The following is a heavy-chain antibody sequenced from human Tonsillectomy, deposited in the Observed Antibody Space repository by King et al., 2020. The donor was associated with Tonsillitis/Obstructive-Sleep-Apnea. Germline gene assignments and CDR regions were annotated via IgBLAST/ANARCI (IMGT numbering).Heavy chain of an antibody. CDR1: GGSISSYY. D-gene: IGHD2-8*01. J-gene: IGHJ3*02. CDR3: ARDMVLEAGGDAFDI. Sequence: QVQLQESGPGLVKPSETLSLTCSVSGGSISSYYWSWIRQPPGKGLEWIGYIYYSGSTNCNPSLKSRVTISLDTSKNQLSLKLSSVTAADTAVYYCARDMVLEAGGDAFDIWGQGTMVTVSS. V-gene: IGHV4-59*01. CDR2: IYYSGST.